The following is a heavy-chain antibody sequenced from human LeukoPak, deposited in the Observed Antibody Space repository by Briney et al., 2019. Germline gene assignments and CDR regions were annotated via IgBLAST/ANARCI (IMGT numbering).Heavy chain of an antibody. Sequence: SETLSLTCAVYGGSFSGYYWSWIRHPQGTGLEWIGEINHSGSTNYNPSLKSRVTISVDTSKNQFSLKLSSVTAADTAVYYCASQGHHGKIVGTTLSYFYLDVWGKGTTVTVSS. V-gene: IGHV4-34*01. D-gene: IGHD1-26*01. CDR3: ASQGHHGKIVGTTLSYFYLDV. CDR2: INHSGST. CDR1: GGSFSGYY. J-gene: IGHJ6*03.